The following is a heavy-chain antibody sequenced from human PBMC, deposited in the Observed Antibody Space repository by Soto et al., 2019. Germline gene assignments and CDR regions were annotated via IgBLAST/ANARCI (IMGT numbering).Heavy chain of an antibody. V-gene: IGHV3-23*01. J-gene: IGHJ4*02. D-gene: IGHD3-22*01. CDR2: ISGSGGST. CDR3: AKQGLIPYYYDSSGYFDYFDY. Sequence: GGSLRLSCAASGFTFSSYAMSWVRQAPGKGLEWVSAISGSGGSTYYADSVKGRFTISRDNSKNTLYLQMNSLRAEDTAVYYCAKQGLIPYYYDSSGYFDYFDYWGQGTLVTVSS. CDR1: GFTFSSYA.